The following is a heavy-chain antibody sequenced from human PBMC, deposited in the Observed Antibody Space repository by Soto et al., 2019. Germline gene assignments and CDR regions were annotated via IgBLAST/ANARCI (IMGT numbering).Heavy chain of an antibody. CDR3: ASESPYNWFDP. Sequence: SGTLSLTCTVSGGSISSSSYYWGWIRQPPGKGLEWIGSIYYSGSTYYNPSLKSRVTISVDTSKNQFSLKLSSVTAADTAVYYCASESPYNWFDPWGQGTLVTVS. CDR1: GGSISSSSYY. V-gene: IGHV4-39*01. CDR2: IYYSGST. J-gene: IGHJ5*02.